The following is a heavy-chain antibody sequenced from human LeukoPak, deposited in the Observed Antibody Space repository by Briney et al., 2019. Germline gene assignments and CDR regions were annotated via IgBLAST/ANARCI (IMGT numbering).Heavy chain of an antibody. D-gene: IGHD2-15*01. CDR3: ARICSGGSCYFPSI. CDR1: GFIFSIYR. J-gene: IGHJ3*02. Sequence: LPGGSLRLSCAASGFIFSIYRMHWVRQAPGKGLQWVALISYDGSNKYYADPVKGRFTISRDNSRNTLYLQMNSLKSEDTAVYYCARICSGGSCYFPSIWGQGTMVTVSS. CDR2: ISYDGSNK. V-gene: IGHV3-30-3*01.